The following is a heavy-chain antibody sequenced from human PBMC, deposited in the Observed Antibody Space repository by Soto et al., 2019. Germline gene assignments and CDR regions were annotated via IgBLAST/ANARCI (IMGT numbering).Heavy chain of an antibody. J-gene: IGHJ4*02. CDR1: GFTFSSYA. CDR2: VSIGGST. V-gene: IGHV3-23*01. CDR3: AKRRGAGGNFDY. Sequence: DVQLLESGGGLVQPEGSLRLSCAASGFTFSSYAMGWVRQGPGKGLEWVAVVSIGGSTHYADSVRGRFTISRDNSKNTLPLQMNSLTAEDTAVYFCAKRRGAGGNFDYWGQGDLVTVSS. D-gene: IGHD1-26*01.